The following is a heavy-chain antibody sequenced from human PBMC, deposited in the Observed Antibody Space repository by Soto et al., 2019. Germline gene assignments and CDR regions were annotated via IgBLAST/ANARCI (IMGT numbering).Heavy chain of an antibody. CDR2: ISYDGSNK. J-gene: IGHJ6*02. CDR3: ASGGYYDFWGGYYPAPYYYYYGMDV. CDR1: GFTFSSYA. Sequence: GGSLRLSCAASGFTFSSYAMHWVRQAPGKGLEWVAVISYDGSNKYYADSVKVRFTSSRDNSKKTLYRQMNSLRAEDTAVYYCASGGYYDFWGGYYPAPYYYYYGMDVWGQGTTVTVSS. V-gene: IGHV3-30-3*01. D-gene: IGHD3-3*01.